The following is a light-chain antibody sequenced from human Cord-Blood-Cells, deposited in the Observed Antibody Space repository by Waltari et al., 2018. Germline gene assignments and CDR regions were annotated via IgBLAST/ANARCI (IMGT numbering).Light chain of an antibody. V-gene: IGKV1-39*01. CDR3: QQSYSTPFT. Sequence: DIQMTQSPPSLSASVGDRVTITCRASQSISSYLNWYQQKPGKAPKLLIDAASSLQSGVPSRFSGSGSGTEFTLTISSLQPEDFATDYCQQSYSTPFTFGPGTKVDIK. CDR2: AAS. J-gene: IGKJ3*01. CDR1: QSISSY.